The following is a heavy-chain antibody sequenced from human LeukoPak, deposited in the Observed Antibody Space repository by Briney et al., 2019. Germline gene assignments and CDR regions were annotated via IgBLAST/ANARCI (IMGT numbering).Heavy chain of an antibody. CDR1: GGSFSGYY. CDR3: ARGDNILFDY. Sequence: NTSETLSLTCAVYGGSFSGYYWSWIRQPPGKGLEWIGEINHSGSTNYNPSLKSRVTISVDTSKNQFSLKLSSVTAADTAVYYCARGDNILFDYWGQGTLVTVSS. CDR2: INHSGST. D-gene: IGHD1-14*01. V-gene: IGHV4-34*01. J-gene: IGHJ4*02.